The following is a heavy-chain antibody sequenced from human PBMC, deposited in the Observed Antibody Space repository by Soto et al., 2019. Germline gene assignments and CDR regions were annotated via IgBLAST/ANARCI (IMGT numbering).Heavy chain of an antibody. J-gene: IGHJ6*02. CDR2: ISGYNGNT. Sequence: QVQLVQSRGEVKKPGASVKVSCKTSGYSFTTYGISWVRQAPGQGLEWMGWISGYNGNTNHAQKLKGRLTMTTDTFTSTALMELRSLTSDDTAVYYCAREGPAPYYYYGMDVWGQGSTVTVSS. CDR1: GYSFTTYG. V-gene: IGHV1-18*01. CDR3: AREGPAPYYYYGMDV.